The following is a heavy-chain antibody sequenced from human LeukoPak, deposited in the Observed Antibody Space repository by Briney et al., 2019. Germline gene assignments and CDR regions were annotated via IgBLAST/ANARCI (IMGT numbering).Heavy chain of an antibody. Sequence: ETLSLTCTVSGGSISPYYWIWIRQPAGKGLEWIGRVYTSGNTNYNPSLKTRVTMSVDTSKNQFSLKLISVTAADTAVYFCARVGSGLGNTFDIWGQGTMVTVSS. CDR2: VYTSGNT. D-gene: IGHD3-10*01. V-gene: IGHV4-4*07. J-gene: IGHJ3*02. CDR1: GGSISPYY. CDR3: ARVGSGLGNTFDI.